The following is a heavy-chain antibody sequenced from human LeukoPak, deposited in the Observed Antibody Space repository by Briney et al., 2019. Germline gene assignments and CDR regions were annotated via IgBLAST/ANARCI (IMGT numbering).Heavy chain of an antibody. D-gene: IGHD6-19*01. CDR1: GGSISSYY. CDR3: AREVGSGGYFDY. CDR2: IYYSGST. Sequence: SETLSLTCTVSGGSISSYYWSWIRQPPAKGLEWIGYIYYSGSTNYNPSLKSRVTISVDTSKNQFSLKLSSVTAADTAVYYCAREVGSGGYFDYWGQGTLVTVSS. V-gene: IGHV4-59*01. J-gene: IGHJ4*02.